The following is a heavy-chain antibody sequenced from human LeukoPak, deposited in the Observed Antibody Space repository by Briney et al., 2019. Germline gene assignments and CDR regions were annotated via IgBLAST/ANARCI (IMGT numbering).Heavy chain of an antibody. CDR1: GFSFSTYA. V-gene: IGHV3-23*01. D-gene: IGHD3-10*01. Sequence: PGGSLRLSCAASGFSFSTYAMNWVRQAPGRGLGWVSAICGSGRSTYYENSVKGRATISRDNSKNTLYLQMSSLRAEDTAIYYCVKDRSRGSGTLYPTFDCWGQGSLVTVSS. CDR2: ICGSGRST. CDR3: VKDRSRGSGTLYPTFDC. J-gene: IGHJ4*02.